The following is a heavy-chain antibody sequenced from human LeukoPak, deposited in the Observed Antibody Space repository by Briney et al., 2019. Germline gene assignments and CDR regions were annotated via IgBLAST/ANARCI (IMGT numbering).Heavy chain of an antibody. CDR1: GFTFSSES. J-gene: IGHJ4*02. V-gene: IGHV3-21*01. D-gene: IGHD3-10*01. CDR3: ARGLWFGELFRGSQTN. CDR2: ISSSSSYI. Sequence: PGGSLRLSCAASGFTFSSESMNWVRQAPGKGLEWVSSISSSSSYIYYADSVKGRFTISRDNAKNSLYLQMNSLRAEDTAVYYCARGLWFGELFRGSQTNWGQGTLVTVSS.